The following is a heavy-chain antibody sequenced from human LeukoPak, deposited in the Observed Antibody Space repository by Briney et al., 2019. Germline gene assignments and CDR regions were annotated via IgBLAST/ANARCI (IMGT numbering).Heavy chain of an antibody. CDR3: ARDLFSGSYPTGDY. Sequence: GGSLRLSCAASGFTFSDYYVSWIRQAPGKGLEWVSYISSSGSTIYYADSVKGRFTISRDNAKNSLYLQMNSLRAEDTAVYYCARDLFSGSYPTGDYWGQGTLVTVSS. D-gene: IGHD1-26*01. V-gene: IGHV3-11*01. CDR1: GFTFSDYY. J-gene: IGHJ4*02. CDR2: ISSSGSTI.